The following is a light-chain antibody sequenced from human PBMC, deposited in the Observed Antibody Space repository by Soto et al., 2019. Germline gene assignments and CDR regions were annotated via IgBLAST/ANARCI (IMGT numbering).Light chain of an antibody. CDR3: SSYAGSNNHVV. CDR1: SSDVGGYNY. J-gene: IGLJ2*01. V-gene: IGLV2-8*02. Sequence: QSALTQPPSASRSPGQSVTISCTGTSSDVGGYNYVSWYQQHPGKAPKLMIYEVSKRPSGVPDRFSGSKSDNTASLTVSGLQAEDEADYYCSSYAGSNNHVVFGGGTKVTV. CDR2: EVS.